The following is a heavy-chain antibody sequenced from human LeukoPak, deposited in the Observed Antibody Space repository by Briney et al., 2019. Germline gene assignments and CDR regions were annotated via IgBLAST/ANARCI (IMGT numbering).Heavy chain of an antibody. CDR1: GGSINSYY. Sequence: SETLSLTCTVSGGSINSYYWSWIRQPPEKGLEWIGYISYSGSATYNPSLKSRVTISVDTSKNQFSLKLSSVTAADTAVYYCARESRGGYCSGGSCYSSDDAFDIWGQGTMVTVSS. CDR3: ARESRGGYCSGGSCYSSDDAFDI. D-gene: IGHD2-15*01. CDR2: ISYSGSA. J-gene: IGHJ3*02. V-gene: IGHV4-59*01.